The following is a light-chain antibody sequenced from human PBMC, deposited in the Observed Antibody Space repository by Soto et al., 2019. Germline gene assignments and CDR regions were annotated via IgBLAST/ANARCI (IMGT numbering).Light chain of an antibody. J-gene: IGLJ2*01. Sequence: QPVLTQPSSVSGAPGQRVTISCTGSSSNIGAGYDVHWYQQFPGIAPKLLIYGNSTRPSGVPDRFSVSKSGTSASLAITGLQAEDEADYYCLSYDSSLSGSVVFGGGTKLTVL. CDR1: SSNIGAGYD. CDR3: LSYDSSLSGSVV. CDR2: GNS. V-gene: IGLV1-40*01.